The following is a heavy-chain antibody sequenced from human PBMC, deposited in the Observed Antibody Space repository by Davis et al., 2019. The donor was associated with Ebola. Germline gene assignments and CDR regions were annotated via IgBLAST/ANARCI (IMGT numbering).Heavy chain of an antibody. CDR2: IKQDGSEK. Sequence: GGSLRLSCAASGFTFSSYWMSWVRQAPGKGLEWVANIKQDGSEKYYVDSVKGRFTISRDNAKNSLYLQMNSLRAEDTAVYYCARGGHDYGWRSNPNFDYWGQGTPVTVSS. J-gene: IGHJ4*02. CDR3: ARGGHDYGWRSNPNFDY. CDR1: GFTFSSYW. V-gene: IGHV3-7*03. D-gene: IGHD4-17*01.